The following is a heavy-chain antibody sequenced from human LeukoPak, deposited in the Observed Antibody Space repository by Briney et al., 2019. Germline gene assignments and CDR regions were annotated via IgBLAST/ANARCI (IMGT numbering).Heavy chain of an antibody. Sequence: SETLSLTCTVSGGSISSSYWTWIRQPAGSGLEWIGRIYSSGSTNYNPSPDSRSTISIDTAKTQFSLMLRSVTDADTAVYYCARHDYDMPGYRRDYYFDYWGQGTLATVSS. CDR3: ARHDYDMPGYRRDYYFDY. CDR2: IYSSGST. J-gene: IGHJ4*02. D-gene: IGHD3-16*02. V-gene: IGHV4-4*07. CDR1: GGSISSSY.